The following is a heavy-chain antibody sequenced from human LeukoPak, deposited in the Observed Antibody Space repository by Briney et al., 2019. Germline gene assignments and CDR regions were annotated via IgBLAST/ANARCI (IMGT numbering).Heavy chain of an antibody. CDR2: TYTGRNS. CDR1: GFTVSRIH. J-gene: IGHJ3*02. Sequence: GGSLRLSCAASGFTVSRIHMVWVREAPGKGREWVSVTYTGRNSCYADSVKGRFIISRDISRNRLYLQMNSLRAEAAALYYCARGGRGSAAVVAPRSFDIWGQGTMVTVSS. D-gene: IGHD3-22*01. V-gene: IGHV3-53*01. CDR3: ARGGRGSAAVVAPRSFDI.